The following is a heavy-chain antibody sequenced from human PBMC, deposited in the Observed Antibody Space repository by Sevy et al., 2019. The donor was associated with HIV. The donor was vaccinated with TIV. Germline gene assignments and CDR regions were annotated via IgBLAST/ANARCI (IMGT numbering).Heavy chain of an antibody. CDR2: IYPGDSDT. CDR3: ARATYYDFLSGSYYFDY. D-gene: IGHD3-3*01. Sequence: GESLKISCKGSGYSFTSYWIGWVRQMPGKGLEWMGIIYPGDSDTRYSPSFQGQVTISADKSISTAYLQLSSLKASDTAMYYCARATYYDFLSGSYYFDYWGQGTLVTVSS. V-gene: IGHV5-51*01. CDR1: GYSFTSYW. J-gene: IGHJ4*02.